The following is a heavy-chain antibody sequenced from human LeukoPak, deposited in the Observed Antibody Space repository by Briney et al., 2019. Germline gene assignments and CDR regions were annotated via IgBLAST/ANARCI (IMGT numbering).Heavy chain of an antibody. D-gene: IGHD3-10*01. Sequence: GRSLRLSCAASGFTFSSYGMHWVRQAPGKGLEWVAVVWYDGSNKYYADSVKGRFTISRDNSKNTLYLQMNSLRAEDTAVYYCARDRRVRGVIANWFDPWGQGTLVT. CDR1: GFTFSSYG. J-gene: IGHJ5*02. V-gene: IGHV3-33*01. CDR3: ARDRRVRGVIANWFDP. CDR2: VWYDGSNK.